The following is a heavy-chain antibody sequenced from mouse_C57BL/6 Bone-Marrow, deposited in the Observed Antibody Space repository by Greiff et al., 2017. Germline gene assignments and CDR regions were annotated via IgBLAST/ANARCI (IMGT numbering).Heavy chain of an antibody. Sequence: QVQLQQPGAELVRPGSSVKLSCKASGYTFTSYWMHWVKQRPIQGLEWIGNIDPSDSETHYNQKFKDKATLTVDKSSSTAYRQLSSLTSEDSAVYYCARFGGYGYWYFDVWGTGTTVTVSS. J-gene: IGHJ1*03. V-gene: IGHV1-52*01. CDR3: ARFGGYGYWYFDV. CDR2: IDPSDSET. D-gene: IGHD2-10*02. CDR1: GYTFTSYW.